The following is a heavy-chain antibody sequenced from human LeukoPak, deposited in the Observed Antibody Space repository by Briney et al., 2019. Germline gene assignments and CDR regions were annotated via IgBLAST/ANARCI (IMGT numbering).Heavy chain of an antibody. J-gene: IGHJ6*03. V-gene: IGHV1-18*01. CDR2: ISAYNGNT. CDR3: ARGSDHYDILTGYYKGYYYYYMDV. D-gene: IGHD3-9*01. CDR1: GYTFISYG. Sequence: GASVKVSCKASGYTFISYGISWVRQAPGQGLEWMGWISAYNGNTNYAQKLQGRVTMTTDTSTSTAYMELRSPRSDDTAVYYCARGSDHYDILTGYYKGYYYYYMDVWGKGTTVTISS.